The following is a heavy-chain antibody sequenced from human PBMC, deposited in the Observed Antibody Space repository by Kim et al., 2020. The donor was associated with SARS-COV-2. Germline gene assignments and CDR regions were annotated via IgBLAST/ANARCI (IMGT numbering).Heavy chain of an antibody. Sequence: SLILSFSPSGFTFINYVIHWFPQAPFNLLYFFLFTSFYGINKYYAYSFKFLFTISRDNSNKTVFLQMNSLRAEDTALYYCAKDCYVSGTYYIHTYYYGMDVWGQGTKVTVS. CDR3: AKDCYVSGTYYIHTYYYGMDV. J-gene: IGHJ6*02. CDR2: TSFYGINK. V-gene: IGHV3-30*18. D-gene: IGHD3-10*01. CDR1: GFTFINYV.